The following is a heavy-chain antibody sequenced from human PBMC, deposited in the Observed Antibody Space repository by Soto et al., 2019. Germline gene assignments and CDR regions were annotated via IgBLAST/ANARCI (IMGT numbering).Heavy chain of an antibody. Sequence: ASVKVSCKASGYTFTSYGISWVRQAPGQGLEWMGWISAYNGNTNYAQKLQGRVTMTTDTSTSTAYMELRSLRSDDTAVYYCARDRGYYDSSGYYYSDYWGQGTLVTVSS. D-gene: IGHD3-22*01. J-gene: IGHJ4*02. CDR1: GYTFTSYG. V-gene: IGHV1-18*01. CDR2: ISAYNGNT. CDR3: ARDRGYYDSSGYYYSDY.